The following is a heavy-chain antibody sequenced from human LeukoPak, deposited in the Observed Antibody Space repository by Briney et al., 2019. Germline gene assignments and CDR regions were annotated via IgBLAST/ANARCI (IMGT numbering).Heavy chain of an antibody. Sequence: PGGSLRLSCAASGFTFSSYGMHWVRQAPGKGLEWVAVIWYDGSNKYYADSVKGRFTISRDNSKNTLYLQMNSLRAEDTAVYYCARSYSTSAEFDYWGQGTLVTVSS. CDR2: IWYDGSNK. J-gene: IGHJ4*02. CDR1: GFTFSSYG. D-gene: IGHD6-6*01. CDR3: ARSYSTSAEFDY. V-gene: IGHV3-33*01.